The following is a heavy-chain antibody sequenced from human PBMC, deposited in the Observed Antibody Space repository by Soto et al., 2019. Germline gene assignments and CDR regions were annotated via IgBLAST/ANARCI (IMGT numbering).Heavy chain of an antibody. V-gene: IGHV3-7*05. Sequence: PGGSLRLSCAASGFTFSSYWMSWVRQAPGKGLEWVANIKQDGSEKYYVDSVKGRFTISRDNAKNSLYLQMNSLRAEDTAVYYCAREIVETLWGYYYGMDVWGQGTTVTVSS. J-gene: IGHJ6*02. CDR1: GFTFSSYW. CDR2: IKQDGSEK. CDR3: AREIVETLWGYYYGMDV. D-gene: IGHD2-15*01.